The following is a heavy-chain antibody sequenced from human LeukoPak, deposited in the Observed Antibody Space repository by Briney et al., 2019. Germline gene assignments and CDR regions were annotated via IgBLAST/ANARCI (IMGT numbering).Heavy chain of an antibody. Sequence: GGALRLSCAASGFTIGPYAMYWVRQGPGRGLEWVSVIKADGSGTFYADSVRGRFTTSRDNSKNSLYLQTNSLTSEDTALYYCATWAFYHNLDVWGQGTTVIVSS. CDR1: GFTIGPYA. J-gene: IGHJ6*02. D-gene: IGHD2/OR15-2a*01. CDR2: IKADGSGT. V-gene: IGHV3-43*02. CDR3: ATWAFYHNLDV.